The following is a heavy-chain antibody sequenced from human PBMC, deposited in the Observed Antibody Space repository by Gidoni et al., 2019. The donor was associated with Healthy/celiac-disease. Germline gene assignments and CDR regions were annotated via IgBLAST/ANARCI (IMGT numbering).Heavy chain of an antibody. CDR1: GFTFSSYA. J-gene: IGHJ1*01. CDR2: ISGSGGST. D-gene: IGHD3-3*01. CDR3: AKAYDFWSGYYTSAEYFQH. Sequence: EVQLLESGGGLVQPGGSLRLSCAASGFTFSSYAMSWVRQAPGKGLEWVSAISGSGGSTYYADSVKGRFTISRDNSKNTLYLQMNSLRAEDTAVYYCAKAYDFWSGYYTSAEYFQHWGQGTLVTVSS. V-gene: IGHV3-23*01.